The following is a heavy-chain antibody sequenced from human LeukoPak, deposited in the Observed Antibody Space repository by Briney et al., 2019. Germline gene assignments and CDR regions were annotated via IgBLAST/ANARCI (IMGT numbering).Heavy chain of an antibody. CDR1: GFTFSSYG. V-gene: IGHV3-30*18. D-gene: IGHD3-10*01. CDR3: AKDFSYYGSGSLDY. CDR2: ISYDGSNK. J-gene: IGHJ4*02. Sequence: PGRSLRLSCAASGFTFSSYGMHWVRQAPGKGLEWVAVISYDGSNKYYADSVKGRFTISRDNSKNTLYLQMNSLRAEDTAVYYCAKDFSYYGSGSLDYWGQGTMDTVSS.